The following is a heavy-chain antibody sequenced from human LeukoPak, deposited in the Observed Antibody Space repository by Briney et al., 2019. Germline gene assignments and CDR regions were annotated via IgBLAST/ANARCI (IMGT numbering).Heavy chain of an antibody. J-gene: IGHJ4*02. CDR3: PRERVRIHEVFEY. CDR2: IHYSGST. V-gene: IGHV4-59*01. Sequence: SETLSLTCTVSGGSIYGYYWSWVRQPPGKGLEWIGYIHYSGSTDYSPSLKSRVPISVDSSKNQFSLKMTSVSATDTAIYYCPRERVRIHEVFEYWGQGTLVTVSS. D-gene: IGHD2/OR15-2a*01. CDR1: GGSIYGYY.